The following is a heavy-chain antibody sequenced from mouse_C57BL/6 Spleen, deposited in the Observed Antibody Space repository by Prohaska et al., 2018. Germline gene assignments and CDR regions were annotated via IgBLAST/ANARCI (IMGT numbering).Heavy chain of an antibody. D-gene: IGHD1-1*01. CDR3: YYYGSSYRYFDV. V-gene: IGHV1-26*01. Sequence: QSHGKSLEWIGDINPNNGGTSYNQKFKGKATLTVDKSSSTAYMELRSLTSEDSAVYYCYYYGSSYRYFDVWGTGTTVTVSS. CDR2: INPNNGGT. J-gene: IGHJ1*03.